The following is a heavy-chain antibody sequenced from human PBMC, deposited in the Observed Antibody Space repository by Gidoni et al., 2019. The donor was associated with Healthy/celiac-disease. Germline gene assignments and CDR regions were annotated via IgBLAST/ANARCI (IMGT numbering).Heavy chain of an antibody. J-gene: IGHJ2*01. Sequence: EVQLLESGGGLVQPGGSLRLSCAASGFTFSSYAMSWVRQAPGKGLEWVSAISGSGGSTYYADSLKGRFTISRDNSKNTLYLQMNSLRAEDTAVYYCAKDFWETGDYWYFDLWGRGTLVTVSS. D-gene: IGHD7-27*01. CDR3: AKDFWETGDYWYFDL. CDR2: ISGSGGST. CDR1: GFTFSSYA. V-gene: IGHV3-23*01.